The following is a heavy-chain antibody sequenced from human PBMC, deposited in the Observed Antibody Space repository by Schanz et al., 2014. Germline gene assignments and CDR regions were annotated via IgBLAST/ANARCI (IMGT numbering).Heavy chain of an antibody. V-gene: IGHV4-31*03. CDR1: GASISSVGYY. CDR2: ISYSGST. Sequence: QVQLQESGPGLVKPSQTLSLTCTVSGASISSVGYYWDWIRLLPGKGLEWIGYISYSGSTSFNPSLKSRLTMSVDTSKNQFSLRLSSVTVADTAVYYCARHGGIPYYPMDVWGQGTTVTVSS. D-gene: IGHD3-16*01. CDR3: ARHGGIPYYPMDV. J-gene: IGHJ6*02.